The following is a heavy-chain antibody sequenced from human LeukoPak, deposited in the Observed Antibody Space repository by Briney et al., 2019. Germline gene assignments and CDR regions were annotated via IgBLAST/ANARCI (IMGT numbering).Heavy chain of an antibody. CDR2: INADGSDK. CDR3: MPGRGY. Sequence: GGPLRLSCAASGFPFQSYWMNWVRQAPGKGLELVANINADGSDKYFMDSVKGRFSISRDNANNRLYLQMTSLRAEDTAVYYCMPGRGYWGQGTLVAVSS. CDR1: GFPFQSYW. V-gene: IGHV3-7*01. D-gene: IGHD2-8*02. J-gene: IGHJ4*02.